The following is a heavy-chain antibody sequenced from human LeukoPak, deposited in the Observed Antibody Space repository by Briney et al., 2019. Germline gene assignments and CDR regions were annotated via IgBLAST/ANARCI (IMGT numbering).Heavy chain of an antibody. V-gene: IGHV4-61*01. Sequence: PSESLSLTCTVSGGSVSSGTYYWSWIRQPPGKGLEWIGNIYYSGSTNYNPSLKSRVTISVDTSKNQFSLKVGSLTAAATAVYYCARKYCSSTSCYFGYYYYGMDVWGKGTTVTVSS. CDR1: GGSVSSGTYY. D-gene: IGHD2-2*01. CDR3: ARKYCSSTSCYFGYYYYGMDV. CDR2: IYYSGST. J-gene: IGHJ6*04.